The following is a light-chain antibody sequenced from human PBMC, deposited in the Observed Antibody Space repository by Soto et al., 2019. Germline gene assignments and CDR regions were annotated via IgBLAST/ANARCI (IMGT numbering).Light chain of an antibody. V-gene: IGKV3-15*01. Sequence: EIVMTQSPATLSVSPGDRATLSCSASQSGSSSLAWYQQIPGQAPRLLIYEASNRATGIPARFGGSGSGTEFTRTISSLQSEDFAVYYCQQYNNWPPLTFGGGTKVELK. CDR1: QSGSSS. CDR3: QQYNNWPPLT. J-gene: IGKJ4*01. CDR2: EAS.